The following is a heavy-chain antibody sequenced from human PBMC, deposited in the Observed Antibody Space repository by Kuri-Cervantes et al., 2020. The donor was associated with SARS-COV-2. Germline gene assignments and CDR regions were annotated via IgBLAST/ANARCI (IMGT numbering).Heavy chain of an antibody. V-gene: IGHV1-2*02. CDR2: INPNSGGT. Sequence: ASVKVSCKAPETTFPNYDINWVRQATGQGLEWMGWINPNSGGTNYAQKFQGRVTMTRDTSISTAYMELSRLRSDDTAVYYCARDLTGQGFDYWGQGTLVTVSS. J-gene: IGHJ4*02. CDR3: ARDLTGQGFDY. CDR1: ETTFPNYD.